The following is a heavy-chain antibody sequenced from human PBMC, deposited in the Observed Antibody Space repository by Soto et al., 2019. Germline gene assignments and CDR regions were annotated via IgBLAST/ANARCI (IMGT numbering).Heavy chain of an antibody. CDR3: ARAPPGEPTVTTLDY. J-gene: IGHJ4*02. CDR2: IWYDGSNK. D-gene: IGHD4-17*01. Sequence: QVQLVESGGGVVQPGRSLRLSCAASGFTFSSYGMHWVRQAPGKGLEWVAVIWYDGSNKYYADSVKGRFTISRDNSKNTLYLQMNSLRAEDTAVYYCARAPPGEPTVTTLDYWGQGTLVTVSS. V-gene: IGHV3-33*01. CDR1: GFTFSSYG.